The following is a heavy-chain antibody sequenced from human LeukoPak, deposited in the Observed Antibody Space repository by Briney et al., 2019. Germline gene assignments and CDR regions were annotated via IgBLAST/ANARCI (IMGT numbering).Heavy chain of an antibody. Sequence: SETLSLTCTVSGGSMSGYYWSWIRQPPGKGLEWIAYMYYSGNTNYNPSLKSRVTMSVDTSKNQFSLKLNSVTAADTAVYYCARHRGDYGDYSFFDYWGQGILVTVSS. D-gene: IGHD4-17*01. CDR3: ARHRGDYGDYSFFDY. CDR2: MYYSGNT. V-gene: IGHV4-59*01. CDR1: GGSMSGYY. J-gene: IGHJ4*02.